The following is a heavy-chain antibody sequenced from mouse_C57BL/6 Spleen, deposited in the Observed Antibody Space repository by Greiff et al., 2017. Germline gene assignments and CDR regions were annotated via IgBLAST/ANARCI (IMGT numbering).Heavy chain of an antibody. CDR3: ARLGDYDRDFDY. J-gene: IGHJ2*01. V-gene: IGHV1-42*01. CDR2: INPSTGGT. Sequence: VQLKQSGPELVKPGASVKISCKASGYSFTGYYMNWVKQSPEKSLEWIGEINPSTGGTTYNQKFKAKATLTVDKSSSTAYMRLKSLTSEDSAVYYCARLGDYDRDFDYWGQGTTLTVSS. CDR1: GYSFTGYY. D-gene: IGHD2-4*01.